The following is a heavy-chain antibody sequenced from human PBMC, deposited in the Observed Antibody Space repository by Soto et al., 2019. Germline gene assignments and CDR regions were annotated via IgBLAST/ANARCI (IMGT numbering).Heavy chain of an antibody. CDR2: IYYSGST. V-gene: IGHV4-39*01. D-gene: IGHD6-6*01. J-gene: IGHJ6*02. Sequence: PXETLSRPFTVSGGSISSRGYYWGWIRQPPGKVLEWIGSIYYSGSTYYNPSLKSRVTISVDTSKNQFSLKLSSVTAADTAVYYCARTYSSSPRAYYYYGMDVWGHGTTVTVSS. CDR3: ARTYSSSPRAYYYYGMDV. CDR1: GGSISSRGYY.